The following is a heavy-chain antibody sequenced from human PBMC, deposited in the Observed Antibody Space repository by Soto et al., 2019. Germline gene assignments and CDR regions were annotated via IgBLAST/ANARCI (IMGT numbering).Heavy chain of an antibody. CDR3: ARVGGYDYYYCCYFGMDV. CDR1: GGSISSYY. CDR2: IYYSGST. V-gene: IGHV4-59*01. Sequence: SETRSLTCTVSGGSISSYYWSWIRQPPGKGLEWIGYIYYSGSTNYNPSLKSRVTISVDTSKNQFSLKLSSVTAADTAVYYCARVGGYDYYYCCYFGMDVWGQGTMVTVSS. D-gene: IGHD5-12*01. J-gene: IGHJ6*02.